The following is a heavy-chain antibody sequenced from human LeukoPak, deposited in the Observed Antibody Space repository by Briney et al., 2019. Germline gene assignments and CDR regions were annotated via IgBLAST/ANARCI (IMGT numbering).Heavy chain of an antibody. V-gene: IGHV3-20*04. CDR3: ARARGSSSSHYYYMDV. CDR2: IQWNDDST. J-gene: IGHJ6*03. D-gene: IGHD6-6*01. Sequence: PGGSLRLSCAASGFTFDDYGMSWVRHAPGKGLEWVSSIQWNDDSTGYADSVKGRFTISRDNAKNSLYLQMNSLRAEDTAVYYCARARGSSSSHYYYMDVWGKGTTVTVSS. CDR1: GFTFDDYG.